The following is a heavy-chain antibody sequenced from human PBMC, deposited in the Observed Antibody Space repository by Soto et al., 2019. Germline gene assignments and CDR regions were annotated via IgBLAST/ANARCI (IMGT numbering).Heavy chain of an antibody. CDR2: IYYGGST. D-gene: IGHD3-10*01. Sequence: SETLSLTCAVSGDSISSYYCMWIRQPPGKGLEWIGYIYYGGSTNYNPSLKSRVTISVDTSKNQFSLKLSSVTAADTAVYYCARAPRGNYGYPSYFDYWGQGTLVTVSS. CDR3: ARAPRGNYGYPSYFDY. V-gene: IGHV4-59*01. J-gene: IGHJ4*02. CDR1: GDSISSYY.